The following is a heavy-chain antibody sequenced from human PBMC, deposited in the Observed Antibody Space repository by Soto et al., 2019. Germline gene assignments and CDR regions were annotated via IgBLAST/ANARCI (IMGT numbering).Heavy chain of an antibody. CDR1: GGSISSYY. CDR2: IYYSGST. CDR3: ARDPKQNYGMDV. V-gene: IGHV4-59*01. Sequence: SETLSLTCTVSGGSISSYYWSWIRQPPGKGLEWIGYIYYSGSTNYNPSLKSRVTISVDTSKNQFSLKLSSVTAADTAVYYCARDPKQNYGMDVWGQGTTVTVS. J-gene: IGHJ6*02.